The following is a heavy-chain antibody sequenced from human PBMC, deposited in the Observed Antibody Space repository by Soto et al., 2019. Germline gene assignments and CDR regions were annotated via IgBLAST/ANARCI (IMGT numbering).Heavy chain of an antibody. CDR1: GASISSSNW. J-gene: IGHJ6*02. CDR2: IYHSGST. D-gene: IGHD2-21*02. V-gene: IGHV4-4*02. CDR3: ARDLWGYCGADCYPLDV. Sequence: PSETLSLTCAVSGASISSSNWWSWVRQPPGKGLEWIGEIYHSGSTNYNPSLKSRVTISVDKSKNQFSLKLNSVTAADTAVYYCARDLWGYCGADCYPLDVWGQGTTVTVSS.